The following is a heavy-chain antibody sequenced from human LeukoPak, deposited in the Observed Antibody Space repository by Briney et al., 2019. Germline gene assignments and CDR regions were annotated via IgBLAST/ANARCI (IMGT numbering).Heavy chain of an antibody. CDR1: GFTFNNYG. V-gene: IGHV3-30*02. CDR2: IQYDGSYK. CDR3: AKGSELIFY. D-gene: IGHD3-9*01. J-gene: IGHJ4*02. Sequence: GGSLRLSCAVSGFTFNNYGMHWVRQAPGKGLVWVAFIQYDGSYKYYADSVKGRFTISRDTSKNTLYLQMNSLRPEDTAVYYCAKGSELIFYWGQGTLVTVSS.